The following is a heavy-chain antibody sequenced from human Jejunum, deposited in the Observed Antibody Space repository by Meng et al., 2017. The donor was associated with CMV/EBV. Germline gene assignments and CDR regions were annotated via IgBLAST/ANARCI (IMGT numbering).Heavy chain of an antibody. CDR2: IKQDGSEK. Sequence: ASGFTFSRYWMSWVRQAPGKGLEWVANIKQDGSEKYYVDSVKGRFTISRDNAKNSLYLQMNSLRAEDTAVYYCARGRVPVGAALNYWGQGTLVTVSS. D-gene: IGHD1-26*01. J-gene: IGHJ4*02. CDR3: ARGRVPVGAALNY. CDR1: GFTFSRYW. V-gene: IGHV3-7*01.